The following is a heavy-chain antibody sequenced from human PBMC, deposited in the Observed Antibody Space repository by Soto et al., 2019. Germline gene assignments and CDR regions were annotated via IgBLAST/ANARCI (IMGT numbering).Heavy chain of an antibody. CDR2: ISAYNGNT. D-gene: IGHD2-15*01. J-gene: IGHJ5*02. V-gene: IGHV1-18*04. CDR1: GYTFTGYY. Sequence: ASVKVSCKASGYTFTGYYMHWVRQAPGQGLEWMGWISAYNGNTNYAQKLQGRVTMTTDTSTSTAYMELRSLRSDDTAVYYCARDLVDIVVVENNWFDPWGQGTLVTVSS. CDR3: ARDLVDIVVVENNWFDP.